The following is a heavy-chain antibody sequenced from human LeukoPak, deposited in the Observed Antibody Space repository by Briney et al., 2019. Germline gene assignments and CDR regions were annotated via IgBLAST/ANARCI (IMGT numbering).Heavy chain of an antibody. D-gene: IGHD1-26*01. Sequence: NTGGSLRLSCAASGFTFSSYAMSWVRRAPGKGLEWVSSISSSSSYIYYADSVKGRFTISRDNAKKSVYLQMNSLRAEDTAVYYCARAYSERYGLGYYYMDVWGKGTTVTISS. V-gene: IGHV3-21*01. J-gene: IGHJ6*03. CDR3: ARAYSERYGLGYYYMDV. CDR2: ISSSSSYI. CDR1: GFTFSSYA.